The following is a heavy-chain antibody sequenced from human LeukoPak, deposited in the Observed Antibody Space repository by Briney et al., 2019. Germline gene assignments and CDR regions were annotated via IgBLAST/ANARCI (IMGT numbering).Heavy chain of an antibody. CDR2: TYYRSKWYN. CDR1: GDSVSSNSAA. Sequence: SQTLSLTCAICGDSVSSNSAAWNWIRQSPSRGLEWRGRTYYRSKWYNDYAVSVKSRITINPDTSKNQFSLQLNSVTPEDTAVYYCARDVDFWSGYSYYFDYWGQGTLVTVSS. D-gene: IGHD3-3*01. V-gene: IGHV6-1*01. J-gene: IGHJ4*02. CDR3: ARDVDFWSGYSYYFDY.